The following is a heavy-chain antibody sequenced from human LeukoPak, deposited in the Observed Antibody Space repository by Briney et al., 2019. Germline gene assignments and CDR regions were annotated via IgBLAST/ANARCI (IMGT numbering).Heavy chain of an antibody. CDR2: INPNSGGT. J-gene: IGHJ5*02. CDR1: GYTFTGYY. D-gene: IGHD5-18*01. Sequence: GASVKVSCNASGYTFTGYYIHWVRQAPGQGLECMGWINPNSGGTNYAQKFQGRVTMTRDTSISTAYMELSRLRSDDTAVYFCARDGYSYGSENWFDPWGQGTLVTVSS. CDR3: ARDGYSYGSENWFDP. V-gene: IGHV1-2*02.